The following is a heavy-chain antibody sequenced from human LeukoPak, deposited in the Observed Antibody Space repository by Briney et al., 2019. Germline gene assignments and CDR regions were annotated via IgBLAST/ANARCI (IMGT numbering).Heavy chain of an antibody. CDR1: GFTFNTFG. J-gene: IGHJ6*02. Sequence: GGSLRLSCAAYGFTFNTFGMHWVRQAPGKGLEWVAFIRYDGSNKYYADSVRGRFTISRDNSKNTLYLQMNSLRAEDTTVYYCARGGDYGDPLVYYYYYGMDVWGQGTTVTVSS. D-gene: IGHD4-17*01. CDR3: ARGGDYGDPLVYYYYYGMDV. CDR2: IRYDGSNK. V-gene: IGHV3-30*02.